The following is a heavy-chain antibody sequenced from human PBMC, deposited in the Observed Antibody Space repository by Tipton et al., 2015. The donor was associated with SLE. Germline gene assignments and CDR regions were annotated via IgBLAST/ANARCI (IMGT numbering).Heavy chain of an antibody. Sequence: SLRLSCAASGFDVSSNYMTWVRQAPGKGLEWVSVIYSGDKIYYADSMKGRFTISRDNSKNTLYLQMNSLRADDTAVYFCASPYGGDYYDSSGYHLWGQGTLVTVSS. CDR3: ASPYGGDYYDSSGYHL. D-gene: IGHD3-22*01. J-gene: IGHJ4*02. V-gene: IGHV3-53*05. CDR1: GFDVSSNY. CDR2: IYSGDKI.